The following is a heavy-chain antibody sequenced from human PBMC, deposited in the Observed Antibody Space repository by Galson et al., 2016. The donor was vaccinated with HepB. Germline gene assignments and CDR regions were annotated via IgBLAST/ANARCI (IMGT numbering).Heavy chain of an antibody. J-gene: IGHJ4*02. CDR2: IHTGGST. Sequence: SLRLSCAASGFTVSSKYMSWVRQAPGKGLEWVSVIHTGGSTYYADSVKGRFTISRDNSKNTLYLQMNSLRAEDTAVYYCALGTGIGWYGADWGQETLVTVSS. CDR3: ALGTGIGWYGAD. V-gene: IGHV3-53*01. D-gene: IGHD6-19*01. CDR1: GFTVSSKY.